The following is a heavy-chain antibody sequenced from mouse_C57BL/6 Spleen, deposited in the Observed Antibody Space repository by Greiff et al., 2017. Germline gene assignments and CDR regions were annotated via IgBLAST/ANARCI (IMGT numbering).Heavy chain of an antibody. CDR3: RSGYYARDY. CDR2: IDPSDSYT. D-gene: IGHD3-2*02. J-gene: IGHJ4*01. CDR1: GYTFTSYW. Sequence: QVQLQQPGAELVMPGASVKLSCKASGYTFTSYWMHWVKQRPGQGLEWIGEIDPSDSYTNYNQKFKGKSTLTVDKSSSTAYMQLSSLTSEDSAVYYCRSGYYARDYWGQGTSVTVSS. V-gene: IGHV1-69*01.